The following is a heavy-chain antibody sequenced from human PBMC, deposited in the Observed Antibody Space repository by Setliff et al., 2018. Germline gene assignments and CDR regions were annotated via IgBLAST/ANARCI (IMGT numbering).Heavy chain of an antibody. CDR1: GGSISSGDYY. Sequence: NPSETLSLTCTVSGGSISSGDYYWSWIRQPPGKGLEWIGYIYYSGSTYYNPSLKSRVTISVDTSKDQFSLKLSSVTAADTAVYYCARGYYDILTGYYIGYWGQGTLVTVSS. D-gene: IGHD3-9*01. CDR3: ARGYYDILTGYYIGY. CDR2: IYYSGST. V-gene: IGHV4-30-4*08. J-gene: IGHJ4*02.